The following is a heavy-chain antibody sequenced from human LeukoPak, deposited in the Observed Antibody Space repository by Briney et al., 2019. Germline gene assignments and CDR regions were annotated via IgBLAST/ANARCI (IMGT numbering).Heavy chain of an antibody. CDR2: ISYDGSNK. D-gene: IGHD3-10*01. J-gene: IGHJ4*02. CDR3: AKDQRSGTFDY. V-gene: IGHV3-30*02. CDR1: AFSFSSYG. Sequence: GGSLRLSCAASAFSFSSYGFHWVRQAPGKGLEWVSYISYDGSNKYYVDSVKGRFTLSRDNSKNTLNLQMNSLRAEDTAVYYCAKDQRSGTFDYWGQGTLVTVSS.